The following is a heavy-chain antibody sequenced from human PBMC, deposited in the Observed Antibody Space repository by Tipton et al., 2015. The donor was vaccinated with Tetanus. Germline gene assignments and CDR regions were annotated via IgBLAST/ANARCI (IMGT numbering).Heavy chain of an antibody. D-gene: IGHD5-24*01. V-gene: IGHV4-39*01. J-gene: IGHJ4*01. CDR3: GRGTDAYKSGNY. CDR2: TYYSGGS. Sequence: TLSLTCTVSGDSVTSSSSYWAWIRQPPGKGLEWIGNTYYSGGSYYKSSLKSRATISVDRSKNQFSLRLESVTAADSALYFCGRGTDAYKSGNYWGQGTLVTVSS. CDR1: GDSVTSSSSY.